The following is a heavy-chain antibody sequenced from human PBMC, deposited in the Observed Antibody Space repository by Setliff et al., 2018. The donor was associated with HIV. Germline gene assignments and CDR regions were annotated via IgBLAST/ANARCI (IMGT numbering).Heavy chain of an antibody. CDR1: GGSMSSGTSY. Sequence: PSETLSLTCTVSGGSMSSGTSYWSWIRQPAGKGLEWIGRIYTSGSTNYNPSLKSRDSISVDTSKNRFSLKLSPVTAADTAVYYCARATYDYVWGTYRYRPRHFDYWGQGTLVTVSS. J-gene: IGHJ4*02. CDR2: IYTSGST. D-gene: IGHD3-16*02. V-gene: IGHV4-61*02. CDR3: ARATYDYVWGTYRYRPRHFDY.